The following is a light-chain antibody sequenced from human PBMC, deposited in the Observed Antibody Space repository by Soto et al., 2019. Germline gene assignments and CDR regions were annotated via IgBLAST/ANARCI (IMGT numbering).Light chain of an antibody. CDR1: QSISSY. V-gene: IGKV1-39*01. CDR2: AAS. Sequence: DIQMTQSPSSLSASVGDRVTITCRASQSISSYLNWYQQKPGKAPKLLIYAASSLQSGVPSSFSGSGSGTDFTLTISSLQPEDFATYYCQQSYSTPQTFGQGTKLEIK. J-gene: IGKJ2*01. CDR3: QQSYSTPQT.